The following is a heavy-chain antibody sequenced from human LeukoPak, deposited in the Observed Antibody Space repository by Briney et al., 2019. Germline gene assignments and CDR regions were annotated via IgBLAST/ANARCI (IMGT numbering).Heavy chain of an antibody. J-gene: IGHJ6*03. Sequence: SETLSLTCTVSGGSISSYYWSWIRQPPGKGPEWIGYIYYSGSTNYNPSLKSRVTISVDTSKNQFSLKLSSVTAADTAVYYCARVARVDFGVVTYYYYYMDVWGKGTTVTVSS. D-gene: IGHD3-3*01. V-gene: IGHV4-59*01. CDR3: ARVARVDFGVVTYYYYYMDV. CDR1: GGSISSYY. CDR2: IYYSGST.